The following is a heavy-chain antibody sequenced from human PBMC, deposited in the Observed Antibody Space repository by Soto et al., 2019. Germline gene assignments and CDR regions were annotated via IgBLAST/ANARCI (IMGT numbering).Heavy chain of an antibody. CDR1: GFTFSSYA. J-gene: IGHJ4*02. CDR3: AKVGYGSGSYTY. CDR2: ISGSGGST. V-gene: IGHV3-23*01. Sequence: EVQLLESGGGLVQPGGSLRLSCAASGFTFSSYAMSWVRQAPGKGLEWVSAISGSGGSTYYADSVKGRFTISRDNSKNTLYLQMNSLRAEDTAVYYWAKVGYGSGSYTYWGQGTLVTVSS. D-gene: IGHD3-10*01.